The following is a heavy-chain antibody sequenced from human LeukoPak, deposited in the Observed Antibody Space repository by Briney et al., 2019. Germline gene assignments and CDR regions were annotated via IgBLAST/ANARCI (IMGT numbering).Heavy chain of an antibody. CDR2: IKLDVSET. D-gene: IGHD3-10*01. J-gene: IGHJ3*01. V-gene: IGHV3-7*01. CDR1: GFTFSSYW. CDR3: ARKGNAFDF. Sequence: GGSLRLSCAASGFTFSSYWMTWVRQAPGKGLEWVANIKLDVSETYYVDSVRGRFTISRDNTKYSLYLQMDSLRAEDTAVYYCARKGNAFDFWGQGTMVTVSS.